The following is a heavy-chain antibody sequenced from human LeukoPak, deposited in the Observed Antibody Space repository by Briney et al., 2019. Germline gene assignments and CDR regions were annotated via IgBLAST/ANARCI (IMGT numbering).Heavy chain of an antibody. CDR2: ISYDGSNK. CDR3: VKRATVGAPSPLFDY. V-gene: IGHV3-30*18. J-gene: IGHJ4*02. Sequence: GGSLRLSCAASGFTFSSYGMHWVRQAPGKGLEWVAVISYDGSNKYYADSVKGRFTISRDNSKNTLYLQMNSLRAEDTAVYYCVKRATVGAPSPLFDYWGQGTLVTVSS. CDR1: GFTFSSYG. D-gene: IGHD1-26*01.